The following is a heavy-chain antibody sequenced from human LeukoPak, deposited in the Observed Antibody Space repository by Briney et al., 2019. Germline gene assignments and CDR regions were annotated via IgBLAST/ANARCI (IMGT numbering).Heavy chain of an antibody. J-gene: IGHJ4*02. V-gene: IGHV3-13*04. Sequence: GGSLRLSCAAFGFAFRNYDMHWVRQATGKGLEWVAGISIVGDTYYSVSVKGRFTISRENAKNALYPKMNSLRAGDTAVYYCARVPKSERGGWPFDHWGQGTLVTVSS. D-gene: IGHD6-19*01. CDR2: ISIVGDT. CDR1: GFAFRNYD. CDR3: ARVPKSERGGWPFDH.